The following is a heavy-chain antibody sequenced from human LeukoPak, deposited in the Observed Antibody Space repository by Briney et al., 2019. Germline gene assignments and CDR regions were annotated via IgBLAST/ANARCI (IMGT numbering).Heavy chain of an antibody. CDR2: IKQDGSEK. CDR1: GFTFSRYW. J-gene: IGHJ5*02. D-gene: IGHD2-21*01. V-gene: IGHV3-7*01. Sequence: GGSLRLSYAASGFTFSRYWMSWIRQPPGKGLEWVANIKQDGSEKYYVESVKGRFTISKDNAKQSLYLQMNGLRVDYTAVYYCAKLGDLFDPWGQGTLVTVSS. CDR3: AKLGDLFDP.